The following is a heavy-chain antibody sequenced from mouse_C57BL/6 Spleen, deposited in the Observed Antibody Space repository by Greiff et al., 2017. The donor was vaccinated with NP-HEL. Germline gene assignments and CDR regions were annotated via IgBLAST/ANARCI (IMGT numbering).Heavy chain of an antibody. CDR1: GFSLTSYG. CDR3: ARHEDGSSYGLDV. D-gene: IGHD1-1*01. CDR2: IWSDGST. J-gene: IGHJ1*03. Sequence: VQLVESGPGLVAPSQSLSITCTVSGFSLTSYGVHWVRQPPGKGLEWLVVIWSDGSTTYNSALKSRLSTSKDNSKSQVFLKRNSLQTDDTARYYCARHEDGSSYGLDVWGTGTTVTVSS. V-gene: IGHV2-6-1*01.